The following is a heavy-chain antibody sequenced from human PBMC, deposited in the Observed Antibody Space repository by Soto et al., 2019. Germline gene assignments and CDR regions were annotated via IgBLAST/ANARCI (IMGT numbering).Heavy chain of an antibody. D-gene: IGHD2-2*01. Sequence: GGSMKLSCAASGFTFSSYSMNWVRQAPGKGLEWVSSISSSSSYIYYADSVKGRFTISRDNAKNSLYLQMNSLRAEDTAAYYCARGVPEGEASDYWGQGTLVTVSS. CDR3: ARGVPEGEASDY. V-gene: IGHV3-21*01. CDR2: ISSSSSYI. CDR1: GFTFSSYS. J-gene: IGHJ4*02.